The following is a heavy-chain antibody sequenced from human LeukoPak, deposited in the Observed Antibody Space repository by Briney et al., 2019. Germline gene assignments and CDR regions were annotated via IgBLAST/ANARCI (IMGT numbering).Heavy chain of an antibody. CDR2: ISHSGST. CDR3: ARDREITKPYYYGMDV. D-gene: IGHD3-3*01. V-gene: IGHV4-59*01. CDR1: GGSIRNYY. Sequence: PSETLSLTCTVSGGSIRNYYWGWIHQPPGKGPEWIGYISHSGSTNYNPSLKSRVTISVDTSKNQFSVKLSSVTAADTAVYYCARDREITKPYYYGMDVWGQGTTVTVSS. J-gene: IGHJ6*02.